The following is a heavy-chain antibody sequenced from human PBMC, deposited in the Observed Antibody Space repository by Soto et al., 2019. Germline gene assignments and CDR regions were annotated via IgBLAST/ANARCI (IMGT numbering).Heavy chain of an antibody. CDR1: GGSISSYF. V-gene: IGHV4-59*01. D-gene: IGHD1-26*01. CDR2: IYYSGST. J-gene: IGHJ6*03. CDR3: ARGTSGYSGRYYYNYMDV. Sequence: ASETLSLTCTVSGGSISSYFWSWIRQPPGKGLEWIGYIYYSGSTNYNPSLKSRVTISVDTSKNQFSLKLSSVTAADTAVYYCARGTSGYSGRYYYNYMDVWAKGTTVTVSS.